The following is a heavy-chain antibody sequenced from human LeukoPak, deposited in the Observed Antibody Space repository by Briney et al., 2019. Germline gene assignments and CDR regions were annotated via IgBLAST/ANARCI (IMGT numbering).Heavy chain of an antibody. CDR1: GGSISSSSYY. Sequence: PSETLSLTCTVSGGSISSSSYYWGWIRQPPGKGLEWIGSIYYSGSTYYNPSLKSRVTISVDTSKNQFSLKLSSVTAADTAVYYCARSDTAMSQYYVYWGQGTLVTVSS. D-gene: IGHD5-18*01. V-gene: IGHV4-39*07. CDR2: IYYSGST. J-gene: IGHJ4*02. CDR3: ARSDTAMSQYYVY.